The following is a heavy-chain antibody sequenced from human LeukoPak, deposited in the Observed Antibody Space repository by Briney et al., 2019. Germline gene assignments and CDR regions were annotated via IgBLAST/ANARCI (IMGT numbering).Heavy chain of an antibody. CDR1: GYTFTSYG. CDR2: ISAYNGNT. V-gene: IGHV1-18*01. Sequence: GASVKVSCKASGYTFTSYGISWVRQAPGQGLEWMGWISAYNGNTNYAQKLQGRVTMTTDTSTSTAYMELRSLRSDDTAVYYCARVGGLFIAAAGWFDLWGRGTLVTVSS. D-gene: IGHD6-13*01. J-gene: IGHJ2*01. CDR3: ARVGGLFIAAAGWFDL.